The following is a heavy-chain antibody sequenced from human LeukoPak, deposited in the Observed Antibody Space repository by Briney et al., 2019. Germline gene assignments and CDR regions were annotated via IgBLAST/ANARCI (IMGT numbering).Heavy chain of an antibody. CDR1: GFTFSSYA. Sequence: GGSPRLSCAASGFTFSSYAMSWVRQAPGKGLEWVSAISGSGGSTYYVDSVKGRFTISRDDSKNTLFLQMNSLRAEDTAVYYCAKASGYNYGYGDYWGQGTLVTVSS. J-gene: IGHJ4*02. CDR3: AKASGYNYGYGDY. D-gene: IGHD5-18*01. V-gene: IGHV3-23*01. CDR2: ISGSGGST.